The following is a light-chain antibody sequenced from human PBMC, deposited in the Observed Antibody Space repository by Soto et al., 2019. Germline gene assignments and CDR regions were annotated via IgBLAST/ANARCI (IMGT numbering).Light chain of an antibody. CDR3: QQYNTYSRT. V-gene: IGKV1-5*03. CDR2: EGS. CDR1: QSVSNW. Sequence: DIQMTQSPSALSASVGDRVTITCRASQSVSNWLAWYRQKPGEAPKLLIDEGSTLERGVPSSFSGSGSGTGFRLTISSLQPDDFAAFCCQQYNTYSRTFGQGNKVEVK. J-gene: IGKJ1*01.